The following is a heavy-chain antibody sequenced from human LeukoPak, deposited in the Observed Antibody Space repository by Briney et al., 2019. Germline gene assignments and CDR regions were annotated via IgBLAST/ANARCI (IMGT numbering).Heavy chain of an antibody. D-gene: IGHD1-26*01. V-gene: IGHV3-11*01. CDR3: ARKVYSGSYLNWFDP. CDR1: GFTFSDYY. J-gene: IGHJ5*02. Sequence: AGGSLRLSCAASGFTFSDYYMSWIRQAPGKGLEGVSYISSSGSTIYYADSVKGRFTISRDNAKNSLYLQMNSLRAEDTAVYYCARKVYSGSYLNWFDPWGQGTLVTVSS. CDR2: ISSSGSTI.